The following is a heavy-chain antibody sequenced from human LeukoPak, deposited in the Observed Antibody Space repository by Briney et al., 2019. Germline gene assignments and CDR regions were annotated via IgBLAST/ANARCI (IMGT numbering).Heavy chain of an antibody. CDR3: ARIVVVPAAMPLDYYYGMDV. CDR1: GGSFSSGSYY. CDR2: IYYSGST. V-gene: IGHV4-61*01. Sequence: PSETLSLTCTVSGGSFSSGSYYWSWIRQPPGTGLEWIGYIYYSGSTNYNLSLKSRVTISVDTSKNQFSLKLSSVTAADTAVYYCARIVVVPAAMPLDYYYGMDVWGQGTTVTVSS. D-gene: IGHD2-2*01. J-gene: IGHJ6*02.